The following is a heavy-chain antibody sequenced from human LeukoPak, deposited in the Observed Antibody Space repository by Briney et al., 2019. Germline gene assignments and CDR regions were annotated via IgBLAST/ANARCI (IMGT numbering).Heavy chain of an antibody. D-gene: IGHD1-26*01. V-gene: IGHV4-34*01. CDR3: VRRSWELLLGY. J-gene: IGHJ4*02. CDR2: INHSGST. CDR1: GGSFSGYY. Sequence: SETLSLTCAVYGGSFSGYYWSWIRQPPGKGLEWIGEINHSGSTNYNPSLKSRVTISVDTSKNQFSLKLSSVTAADTAVYYCVRRSWELLLGYWGQGTLVTVSS.